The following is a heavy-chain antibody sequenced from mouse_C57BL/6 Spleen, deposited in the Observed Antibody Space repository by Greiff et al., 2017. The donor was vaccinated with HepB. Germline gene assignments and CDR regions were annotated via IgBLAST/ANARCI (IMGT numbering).Heavy chain of an antibody. D-gene: IGHD1-1*01. CDR2: IYPGNSDT. CDR3: TRSLTTVVAEKGYFDY. J-gene: IGHJ2*01. CDR1: GYTFTSYW. Sequence: DVKLQESGTVLARPGASVKMSCKTSGYTFTSYWMHWVKQRPGQGLEWIGAIYPGNSDTSYNQKFKGKAKLTAVTSASTAYMELSSLTNEDSAVYYCTRSLTTVVAEKGYFDYWGQGTTLTVSS. V-gene: IGHV1-5*01.